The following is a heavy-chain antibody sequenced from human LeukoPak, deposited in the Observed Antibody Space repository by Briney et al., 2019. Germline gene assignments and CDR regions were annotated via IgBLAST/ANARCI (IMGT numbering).Heavy chain of an antibody. J-gene: IGHJ4*02. CDR1: GFTLSSYW. Sequence: GGSLRLSCEASGFTLSSYWMHWVRQAPGKGLVGVSRINNDGSTEHCADSVKGRFTISRDNAENTLYLQMNGLRAEDTAVYYCARGPETYYYDRSAYYWGQGTLVTVSS. CDR3: ARGPETYYYDRSAYY. V-gene: IGHV3-74*01. D-gene: IGHD3-22*01. CDR2: INNDGSTE.